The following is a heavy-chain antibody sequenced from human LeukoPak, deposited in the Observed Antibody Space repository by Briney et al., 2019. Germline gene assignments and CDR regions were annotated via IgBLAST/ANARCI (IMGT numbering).Heavy chain of an antibody. Sequence: GSVKVSCKASGYTFTRYGISWVGQAPGQGLEGMGWISAYNGNTNYAQKLQGRVTMTTDTSTSTAYMELRSLRSDDTAVYYCARLGGSSSPYYYYYMDVWGKGTTVTVSS. CDR3: ARLGGSSSPYYYYYMDV. CDR2: ISAYNGNT. D-gene: IGHD6-6*01. J-gene: IGHJ6*03. CDR1: GYTFTRYG. V-gene: IGHV1-18*01.